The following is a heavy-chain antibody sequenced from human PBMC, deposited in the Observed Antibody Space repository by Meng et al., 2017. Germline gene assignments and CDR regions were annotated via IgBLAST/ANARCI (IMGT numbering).Heavy chain of an antibody. CDR3: ATGAAAADH. CDR2: IKRNRDGGTI. V-gene: IGHV3-15*01. CDR1: GFRFTEAW. J-gene: IGHJ4*02. D-gene: IGHD6-13*01. Sequence: EVQLVESGGGLGQPGGSLKLSWEASGFRFTEAWMSWVRQAPGKGLEWVGRIKRNRDGGTIDYAARVKGRFTISRDESKNTLYLQMDSLITEDTAVYFCATGAAAADHWGQGTLVTVSS.